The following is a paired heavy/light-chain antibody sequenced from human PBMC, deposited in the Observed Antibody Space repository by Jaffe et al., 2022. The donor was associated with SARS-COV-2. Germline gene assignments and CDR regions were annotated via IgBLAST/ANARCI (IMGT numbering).Light chain of an antibody. CDR1: SLRNYY. V-gene: IGLV3-19*01. J-gene: IGLJ1*01. CDR3: NSRDSSGNHYV. Sequence: SSELTQDPAVSVALGQTVRITCQGDSLRNYYASWYQQKPGQAPVLVIYGKNNRPSGIPDRFSGSSSGNTASLTITGAQAEDEADYYCNSRDSSGNHYVFGTGTKVTVL. CDR2: GKN.
Heavy chain of an antibody. CDR1: GGSFSGYH. D-gene: IGHD3-10*01. V-gene: IGHV4-34*02. CDR2: INHSGST. CDR3: ARVNYYGSGTFYKIDAFDI. J-gene: IGHJ3*02. Sequence: QVQLQQWGAGLLKPSETLSLTCAVYGGSFSGYHWSWIRQPPGKGLEWIGEINHSGSTKYNPSLKSRLIISVDTSKNQFSLKLNSVTAADTAVYYCARVNYYGSGTFYKIDAFDIWGQGTMVTVSS.